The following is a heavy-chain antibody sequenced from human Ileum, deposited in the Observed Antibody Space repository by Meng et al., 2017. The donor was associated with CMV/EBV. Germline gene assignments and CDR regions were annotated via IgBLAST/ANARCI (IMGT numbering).Heavy chain of an antibody. J-gene: IGHJ4*02. CDR1: GFTFGDYA. Sequence: GGSLRLSCTASGFTFGDYALTWVRQAPGKGLEWVGFIRSKAYGGTTEYAASVKGRFTISRDDSKIIAYLQINSLKTEDTAVYYCTRVAEWFGELLGYWGQGTLVTVSS. CDR2: IRSKAYGGTT. CDR3: TRVAEWFGELLGY. V-gene: IGHV3-49*04. D-gene: IGHD3-10*01.